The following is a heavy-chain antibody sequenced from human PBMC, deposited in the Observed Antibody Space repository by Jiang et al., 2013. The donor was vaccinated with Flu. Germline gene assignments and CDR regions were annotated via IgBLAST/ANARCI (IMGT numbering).Heavy chain of an antibody. Sequence: GAEVKKPGESLKISCKGSGFSFTSYWIGWVRQMPGKGLEWMGVIYPGDSDTRYRPSFHGQVTISADKSITTAYLQWSSLKASDSAMYYCARVALECSGGSCLDFDYWGQGTLVSVSS. J-gene: IGHJ4*02. CDR3: ARVALECSGGSCLDFDY. CDR1: GFSFTSYW. V-gene: IGHV5-51*01. CDR2: IYPGDSDT. D-gene: IGHD2-15*01.